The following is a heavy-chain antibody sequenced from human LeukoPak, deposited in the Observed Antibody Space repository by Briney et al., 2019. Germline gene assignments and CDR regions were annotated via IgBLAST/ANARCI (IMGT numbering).Heavy chain of an antibody. D-gene: IGHD3-3*01. Sequence: PGGSLRLSCAASGFTLSSYAMSWVRQAPGKGLEWVSAISGSGGSTYYADSVKGRFTISRDNSKNTLYLQMNSLRAEDTAVYYCAKDQREGYDFWSGYYYYYYYMDVWGKGTTVTVSS. CDR2: ISGSGGST. CDR1: GFTLSSYA. J-gene: IGHJ6*03. V-gene: IGHV3-23*01. CDR3: AKDQREGYDFWSGYYYYYYYMDV.